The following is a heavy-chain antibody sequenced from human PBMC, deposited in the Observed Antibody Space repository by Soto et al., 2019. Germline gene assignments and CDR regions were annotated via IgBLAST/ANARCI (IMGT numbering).Heavy chain of an antibody. Sequence: VGSLRLSCAASGFTFSSYGMHWVRQAPGKGLEWVAVIWYDGSNKYYADSVKGRFTISRDNSKNTLYLQMNSLRAEDTAVYYCAREGYSSSDFDYWGQGTLVTVSS. V-gene: IGHV3-33*01. CDR2: IWYDGSNK. CDR1: GFTFSSYG. J-gene: IGHJ4*02. D-gene: IGHD6-6*01. CDR3: AREGYSSSDFDY.